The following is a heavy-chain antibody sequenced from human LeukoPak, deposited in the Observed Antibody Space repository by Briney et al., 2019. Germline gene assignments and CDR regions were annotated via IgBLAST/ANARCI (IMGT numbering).Heavy chain of an antibody. V-gene: IGHV2-5*02. J-gene: IGHJ4*02. CDR2: IYWDDDR. D-gene: IGHD2-21*01. Sequence: SGPTLVKPTQTLTLTCTFSGFSLSTSGVGVGWIRQPPGKALEWLALIYWDDDRRYRPSLKSRLTTTKDTSKNQVVLSMTNMDPVDTATYYCVHLPTVVKQGGFDYWGQGTLVTVSS. CDR1: GFSLSTSGVG. CDR3: VHLPTVVKQGGFDY.